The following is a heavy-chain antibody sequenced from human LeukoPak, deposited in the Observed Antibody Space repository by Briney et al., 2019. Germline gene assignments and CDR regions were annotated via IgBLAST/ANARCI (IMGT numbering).Heavy chain of an antibody. CDR1: GGSISSSNW. Sequence: PSETLSLTCAVSGGSISSSNWWSWVRQPPGKGLEWIGEIYHGGSTNYNPSLKSRVTISVDKSKNQFSLKLRSVTAADTAVYYCARDSGTTGEVKFDPWGQGTLVTVSS. J-gene: IGHJ5*02. D-gene: IGHD1-7*01. V-gene: IGHV4-4*02. CDR3: ARDSGTTGEVKFDP. CDR2: IYHGGST.